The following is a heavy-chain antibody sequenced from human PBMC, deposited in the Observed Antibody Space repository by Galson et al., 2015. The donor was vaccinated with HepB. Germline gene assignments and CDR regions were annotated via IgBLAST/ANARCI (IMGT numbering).Heavy chain of an antibody. CDR2: IKSKTDGGTT. CDR1: GFTFSNAW. J-gene: IGHJ4*02. CDR3: TRQEDYYDVGFDY. V-gene: IGHV3-15*01. D-gene: IGHD3-22*01. Sequence: SLRLSCAASGFTFSNAWMSWVRQAPGKGLEWVGRIKSKTDGGTTDYAAPVKGRFTISRDDSKNTLYLQMNSLKIEDTAVYYRTRQEDYYDVGFDYWGQGTLVTVSS.